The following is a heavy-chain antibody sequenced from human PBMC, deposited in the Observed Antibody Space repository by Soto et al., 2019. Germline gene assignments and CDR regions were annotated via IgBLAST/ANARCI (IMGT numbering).Heavy chain of an antibody. V-gene: IGHV1-3*01. Sequence: GSSVKVACKGAGYSFTSYVIDWGLMAPGQRPEWMGWINAGNGKIKYSQKFQDRVTITRDTSASTAYMELSSLISEDTAVYYCARERHYYGSGSYLPAGYPWGQGTLVTVSS. J-gene: IGHJ5*02. CDR2: INAGNGKI. CDR3: ARERHYYGSGSYLPAGYP. D-gene: IGHD3-10*01. CDR1: GYSFTSYV.